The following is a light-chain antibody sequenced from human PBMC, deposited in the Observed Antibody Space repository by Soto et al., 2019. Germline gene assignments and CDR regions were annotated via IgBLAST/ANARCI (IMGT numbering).Light chain of an antibody. V-gene: IGLV2-14*01. CDR1: RSDIGGFNY. Sequence: FALTRPASLSGSPGQSITICSTGTRSDIGGFNYVSWYQQHPGKAPKLMIYDVNNRPSGVSNHFSGSKSGNTASLTISGLQAEDDADYYCSSYTSSATLVFGTGSKVTVL. CDR3: SSYTSSATLV. J-gene: IGLJ1*01. CDR2: DVN.